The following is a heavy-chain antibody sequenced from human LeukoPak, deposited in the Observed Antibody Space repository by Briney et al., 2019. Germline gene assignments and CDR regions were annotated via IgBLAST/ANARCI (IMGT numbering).Heavy chain of an antibody. CDR2: IYSSGST. CDR3: ARQIGYNSDCHYFDY. CDR1: GGSISSGDYY. J-gene: IGHJ4*02. D-gene: IGHD6-19*01. V-gene: IGHV4-30-4*01. Sequence: SETLSLTCTVSGGSISSGDYYWSWIRQPPGKGLEWIGYIYSSGSTYYNPSLKSRVTMSVDTSKNQFSLKLSSVTAADTAVYYCARQIGYNSDCHYFDYWGQGTLVTVSS.